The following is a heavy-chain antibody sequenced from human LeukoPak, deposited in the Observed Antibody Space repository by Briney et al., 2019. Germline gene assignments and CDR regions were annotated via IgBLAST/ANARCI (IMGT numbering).Heavy chain of an antibody. Sequence: SETLSLTRTVSGGYISSYYWICLRPPPGKGLEWTGYLYYSGSPKYNPSLKSRVTISVDTSKNQLSLKLRSVTAADTAVYYWARERSYSSGWYGLAYDAFDIWGQGTMVTVSS. CDR1: GGYISSYY. J-gene: IGHJ3*02. D-gene: IGHD6-19*01. CDR2: LYYSGSP. V-gene: IGHV4-59*12. CDR3: ARERSYSSGWYGLAYDAFDI.